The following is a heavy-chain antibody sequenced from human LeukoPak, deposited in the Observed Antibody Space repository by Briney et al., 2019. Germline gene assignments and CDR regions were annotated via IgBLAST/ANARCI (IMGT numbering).Heavy chain of an antibody. D-gene: IGHD1-26*01. CDR3: ARGQSVGWEIGVCDF. CDR1: GVSFSGYA. Sequence: GGSLRLSCAVSGVSFSGYAMHWVRQAPGKGLEWVSLIKYDASDEYYADAVKGRFTISRDDSRNTLYLQMNSLRAEDTAVYYCARGQSVGWEIGVCDFWGQGSLVTVAS. CDR2: IKYDASDE. J-gene: IGHJ4*02. V-gene: IGHV3-33*01.